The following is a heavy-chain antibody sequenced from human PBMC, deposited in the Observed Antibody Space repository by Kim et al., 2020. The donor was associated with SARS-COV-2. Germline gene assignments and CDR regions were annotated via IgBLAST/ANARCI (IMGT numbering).Heavy chain of an antibody. CDR1: GGSISSGDYY. Sequence: SETLSLTCTVSGGSISSGDYYLSWIRQPPGKGLEWIGYIYYSGSTYYNPSLKSRVTISVDTSKNQFSLKLSSVTAADTAVYYCARGGPNIAAAVGWFDPWGQGTLVTVSS. D-gene: IGHD6-13*01. CDR3: ARGGPNIAAAVGWFDP. CDR2: IYYSGST. J-gene: IGHJ5*02. V-gene: IGHV4-30-4*01.